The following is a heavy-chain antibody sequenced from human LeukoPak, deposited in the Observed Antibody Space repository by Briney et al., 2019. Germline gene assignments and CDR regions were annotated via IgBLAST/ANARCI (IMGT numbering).Heavy chain of an antibody. CDR2: IKQDGSEK. V-gene: IGHV3-7*01. CDR3: ARDVRGSVTSYFYYYMDV. D-gene: IGHD5-18*01. Sequence: GGSLRLFCAASGFTFSSSWLSWVRLAPREGMEWVANIKQDGSEKNSVDSVKGQFTISRDNAKNSLYLQMNSLRTEDTAVYDCARDVRGSVTSYFYYYMDVWGKGTTVTVSS. CDR1: GFTFSSSW. J-gene: IGHJ6*03.